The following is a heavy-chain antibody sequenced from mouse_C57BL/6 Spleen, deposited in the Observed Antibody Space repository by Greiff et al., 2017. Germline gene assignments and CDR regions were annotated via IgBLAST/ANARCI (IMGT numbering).Heavy chain of an antibody. Sequence: EVKLVESGGGLVQPGGSLSLSCAASGFTFTDYYMSWVRQPPGKALEWLGFIRNKANGYKTEYSASVKGRFTISRDNSQSILYLQMNARRAEDSATYYCARGQYFDYWGQGTTLTVSS. J-gene: IGHJ2*01. CDR3: ARGQYFDY. CDR1: GFTFTDYY. D-gene: IGHD3-3*01. CDR2: IRNKANGYKT. V-gene: IGHV7-3*01.